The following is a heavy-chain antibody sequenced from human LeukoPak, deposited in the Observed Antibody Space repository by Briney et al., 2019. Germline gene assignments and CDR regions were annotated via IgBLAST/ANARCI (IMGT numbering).Heavy chain of an antibody. CDR2: ISSGGDST. J-gene: IGHJ4*02. CDR1: GFTFSSYV. V-gene: IGHV3-23*01. CDR3: AKGHGSGWYGYFDY. D-gene: IGHD6-19*01. Sequence: GGSLRLSCAASGFTFSSYVLGWVRQAPGQGLEWVSTISSGGDSTSYADSVKGRFAISRDNSQSTLSLQLNSLRAEDTAVYYCAKGHGSGWYGYFDYWGQGTLVTVSS.